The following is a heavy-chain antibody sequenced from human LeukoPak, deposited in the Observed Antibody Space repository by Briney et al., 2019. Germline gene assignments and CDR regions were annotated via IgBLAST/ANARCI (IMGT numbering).Heavy chain of an antibody. D-gene: IGHD6-13*01. J-gene: IGHJ6*03. CDR3: AVSSSSWYDYMDV. Sequence: SETLSLTCAVYGGSFSGYYWSWIRQPPGKGLEWIGEINHSGSTNYNPSLKSRVTISVDTSKNQFSLKLSSVTAADTAVYYCAVSSSSWYDYMDVWGKGTTVTISS. CDR2: INHSGST. CDR1: GGSFSGYY. V-gene: IGHV4-34*01.